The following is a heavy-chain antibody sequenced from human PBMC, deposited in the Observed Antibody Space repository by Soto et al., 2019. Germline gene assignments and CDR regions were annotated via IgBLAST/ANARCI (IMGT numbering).Heavy chain of an antibody. CDR1: GFTFSSYA. CDR3: ARDDNYDILTGYFNPLRV. V-gene: IGHV3-30-3*01. D-gene: IGHD3-9*01. J-gene: IGHJ4*02. CDR2: ISYDGSNK. Sequence: PGGSLRLSCAASGFTFSSYAMHWVRQAPGKGLEWVAVISYDGSNKYYADSVKGRFTISRDNSKNTLYLQMNSLRAEDTAVYYCARDDNYDILTGYFNPLRVWGQGTLVTVSS.